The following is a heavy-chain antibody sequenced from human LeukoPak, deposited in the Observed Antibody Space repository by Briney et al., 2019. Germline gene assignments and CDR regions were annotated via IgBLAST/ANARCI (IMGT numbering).Heavy chain of an antibody. Sequence: ASVKVSCKASGYTFTSYGISWVRQAPGQGLEWMGWISAYNGNTNYAQKLQGRVTMTTDTSTSTAYMELRSLRSDDTAVYYCARDLTTVTIWMSGWFDPWGQRTLVTVSS. CDR2: ISAYNGNT. V-gene: IGHV1-18*01. CDR3: ARDLTTVTIWMSGWFDP. D-gene: IGHD4-17*01. J-gene: IGHJ5*02. CDR1: GYTFTSYG.